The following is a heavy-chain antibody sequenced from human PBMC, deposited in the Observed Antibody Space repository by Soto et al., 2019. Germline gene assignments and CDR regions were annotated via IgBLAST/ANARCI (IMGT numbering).Heavy chain of an antibody. J-gene: IGHJ4*02. CDR3: ARRYSSWGGYFDY. D-gene: IGHD6-13*01. V-gene: IGHV4-34*01. Sequence: ETLSLPCAVYGGSFSGYYWSWIRQPPGKGLEWIGEINHSGSTNYNPSLKSRVTISVDTSKNQFSLKLSSVTAADTAVYYCARRYSSWGGYFDYWGQGTLVTVSS. CDR1: GGSFSGYY. CDR2: INHSGST.